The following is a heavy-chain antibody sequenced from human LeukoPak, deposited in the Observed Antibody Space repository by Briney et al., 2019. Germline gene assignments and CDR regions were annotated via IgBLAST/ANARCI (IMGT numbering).Heavy chain of an antibody. Sequence: GASVKVSCKASGGTFSSYAISWVRQAPGQGLEWMGGIIPIFGTANYAQKFQGRVTITADESTSTAYMELSSLRSEDTAVYYCSSAVAATFVGWGQGTLVTVSS. V-gene: IGHV1-69*13. CDR1: GGTFSSYA. J-gene: IGHJ4*02. CDR3: SSAVAATFVG. D-gene: IGHD6-19*01. CDR2: IIPIFGTA.